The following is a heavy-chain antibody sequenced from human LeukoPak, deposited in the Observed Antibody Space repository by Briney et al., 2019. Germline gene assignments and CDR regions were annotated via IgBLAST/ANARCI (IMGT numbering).Heavy chain of an antibody. J-gene: IGHJ4*02. CDR2: IHTSGST. D-gene: IGHD6-19*01. CDR1: GGSISTYY. V-gene: IGHV4-4*07. CDR3: ARGKVVAGTPGQNSWDS. Sequence: SETLSLTCTVSGGSISTYYWNWIRQPAGKGLEWIGRIHTSGSTNYNPSLKSRVTVSVDTSKSQFSMKLSSVTAADTAVYYCARGKVVAGTPGQNSWDSWGQGTLVTVSS.